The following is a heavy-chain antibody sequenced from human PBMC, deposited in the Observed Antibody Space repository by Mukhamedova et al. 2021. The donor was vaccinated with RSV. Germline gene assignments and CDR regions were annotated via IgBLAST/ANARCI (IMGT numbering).Heavy chain of an antibody. Sequence: AMSWVRQAPGKGLEWVSAVSGSGGSTYYADSVKGRFTISRDNSKNTLYLQMNSLRAEDTAVYYCAKDLRGVAAPGYWGQGTLVTV. CDR3: AKDLRGVAAPGY. CDR2: VSGSGGST. J-gene: IGHJ4*02. CDR1: A. D-gene: IGHD3-10*01. V-gene: IGHV3-23*01.